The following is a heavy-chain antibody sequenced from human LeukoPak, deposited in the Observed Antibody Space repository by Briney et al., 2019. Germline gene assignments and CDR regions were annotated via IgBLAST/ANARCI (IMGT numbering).Heavy chain of an antibody. V-gene: IGHV4-31*03. Sequence: SETLSLTCTVSGGSISSGGYYWSWIRQHPGKGLEWIGYIYYSGSTYYNPSLKSRVTISVDTSKNQFSLKLSSVTAADTAVYYCARVSCSSTSCPNRLYYYYYGMDVWGQGTLVTVSS. J-gene: IGHJ6*02. D-gene: IGHD2-2*01. CDR2: IYYSGST. CDR1: GGSISSGGYY. CDR3: ARVSCSSTSCPNRLYYYYYGMDV.